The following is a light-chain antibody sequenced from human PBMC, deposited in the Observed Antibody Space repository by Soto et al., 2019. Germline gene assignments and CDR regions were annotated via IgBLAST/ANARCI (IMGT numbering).Light chain of an antibody. V-gene: IGKV3-20*01. CDR3: QHYDTSLRT. Sequence: EIVLTQSPGTLSLSPGERATLSCRASQSISSRHLAWYQQKPDQAPRLLIYAASTRATDIPDKFSGSGSGADFTLSISRLEPEDFAVYYCQHYDTSLRTFGPGTKVEI. CDR2: AAS. J-gene: IGKJ1*01. CDR1: QSISSRH.